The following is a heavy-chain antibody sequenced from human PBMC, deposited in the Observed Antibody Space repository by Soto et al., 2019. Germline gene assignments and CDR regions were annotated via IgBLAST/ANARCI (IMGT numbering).Heavy chain of an antibody. Sequence: EVQLLESGGGLAQPGGSLRLSCVASGLTFSRHAMVWVRQAPGKGLEWVSTITANSGSSDYGDSVKGRFTISRDNAGSTLFLQMNSLRAEDTAVYYCAKVDYDILTGYYKGAFDIWGQGTMVTVSS. V-gene: IGHV3-23*01. D-gene: IGHD3-9*01. CDR3: AKVDYDILTGYYKGAFDI. CDR2: ITANSGSS. CDR1: GLTFSRHA. J-gene: IGHJ3*02.